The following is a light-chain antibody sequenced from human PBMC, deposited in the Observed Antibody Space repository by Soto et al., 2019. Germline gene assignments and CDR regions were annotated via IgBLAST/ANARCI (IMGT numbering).Light chain of an antibody. Sequence: DIQMTQSPSTLSASVGDRVTITCLASQSSNSWLAWYQQKPGKAPKLLIYDASSLESGVPSRFSGSGSGTEFTLTLSSLQPDDFATYCGHQYNNYPLSFGGGTKVEIK. CDR3: HQYNNYPLS. CDR2: DAS. J-gene: IGKJ4*01. CDR1: QSSNSW. V-gene: IGKV1-5*01.